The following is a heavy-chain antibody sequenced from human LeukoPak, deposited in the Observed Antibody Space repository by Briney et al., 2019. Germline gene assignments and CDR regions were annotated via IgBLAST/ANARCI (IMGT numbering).Heavy chain of an antibody. J-gene: IGHJ4*02. V-gene: IGHV4-34*01. Sequence: TETLSLTCAVDGGCFSGYYWSWISKPPGKGLERIGESNHSGSTSYNPSLKSRVTISVDTSKNQFSLKLSSVTAADTAVYYCARDQTYSGSGIYTYFDYWGQGILVTVSS. CDR2: SNHSGST. D-gene: IGHD3-10*01. CDR3: ARDQTYSGSGIYTYFDY. CDR1: GGCFSGYY.